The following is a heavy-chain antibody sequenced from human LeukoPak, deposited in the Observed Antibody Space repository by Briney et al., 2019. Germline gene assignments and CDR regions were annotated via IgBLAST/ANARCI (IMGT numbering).Heavy chain of an antibody. Sequence: GGSLRLSCAASGFTFSSYSMNWVRQAPGKGLEWVSSISSSSSYIYYADSVKGRFTISRDNAKNSLYLQMNSLRAEDTAVYYCARDLAYCGGDCRGPFDPWGQGTLVTVSS. CDR1: GFTFSSYS. V-gene: IGHV3-21*01. CDR3: ARDLAYCGGDCRGPFDP. J-gene: IGHJ5*02. D-gene: IGHD2-21*02. CDR2: ISSSSSYI.